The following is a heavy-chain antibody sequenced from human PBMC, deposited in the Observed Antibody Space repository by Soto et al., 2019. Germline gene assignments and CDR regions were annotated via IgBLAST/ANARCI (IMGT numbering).Heavy chain of an antibody. CDR3: ARRGPGTYFDY. J-gene: IGHJ4*02. CDR2: VSGSGGST. CDR1: GFTFSSYA. Sequence: GGSLRLSCAASGFTFSSYARRWVRQAPGKGLEWVSAVSGSGGSTYYADSVKGRFTISRDNSKNTLYLQMNSLRAEDTAVYYCARRGPGTYFDYWGQGTLVTVSS. V-gene: IGHV3-23*01. D-gene: IGHD6-13*01.